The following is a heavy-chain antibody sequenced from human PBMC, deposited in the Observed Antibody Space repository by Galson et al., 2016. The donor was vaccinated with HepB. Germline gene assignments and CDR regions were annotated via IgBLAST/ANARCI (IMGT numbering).Heavy chain of an antibody. CDR2: VSITGQTT. V-gene: IGHV3-23*01. D-gene: IGHD5-18*01. CDR3: AKPLSQMWLGFDS. Sequence: AASGFDFSYYAMAWVRQAPGKGLQWVATVSITGQTTYYADSVKGRFTITRDTSKNAVYLQMHRLTAEDMAIYYCAKPLSQMWLGFDSWGQGALVTVPS. J-gene: IGHJ4*02. CDR1: GFDFSYYA.